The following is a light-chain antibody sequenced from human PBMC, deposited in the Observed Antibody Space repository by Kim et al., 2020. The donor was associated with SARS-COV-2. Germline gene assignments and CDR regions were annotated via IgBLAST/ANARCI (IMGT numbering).Light chain of an antibody. V-gene: IGKV3-20*01. CDR1: QSVGTTY. Sequence: PGQGATLSCRASQSVGTTYLAWYQQKPGQPLRLLIYGASSRAIGIPDRFSGSGSGTDFTLTISRLEPEDFGVYYCQQYGSSPPITFGQGTRLEIK. J-gene: IGKJ5*01. CDR3: QQYGSSPPIT. CDR2: GAS.